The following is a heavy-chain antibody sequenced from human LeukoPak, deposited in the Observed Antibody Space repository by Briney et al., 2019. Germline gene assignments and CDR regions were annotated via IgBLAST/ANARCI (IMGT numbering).Heavy chain of an antibody. Sequence: GGSLRLSCATSEFTFSKYGMHWVRQAPGKGLEWVAFIRFDGTNKYYADSVKGRFTISRDNSKNTLYLQMNSLRAEDTAVYYCAKPPYYYGSGSYLDYWGQGTLVTVSS. CDR3: AKPPYYYGSGSYLDY. J-gene: IGHJ4*02. CDR1: EFTFSKYG. CDR2: IRFDGTNK. V-gene: IGHV3-30*02. D-gene: IGHD3-10*01.